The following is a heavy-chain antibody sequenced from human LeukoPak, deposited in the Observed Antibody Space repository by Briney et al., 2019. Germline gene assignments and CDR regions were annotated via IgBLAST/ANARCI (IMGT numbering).Heavy chain of an antibody. CDR1: GGTFSSYA. J-gene: IGHJ3*02. V-gene: IGHV1-69*04. D-gene: IGHD3-10*01. CDR2: IIPILGIA. CDR3: ARVYGSGSYYYDAFDI. Sequence: EASVKVSCTASGGTFSSYAISWVRQAPGQGLEWMGRIIPILGIANYAQKFQGRVTITADKSTSTAYMELSSLRSEDTAVYYCARVYGSGSYYYDAFDIWGQGTMVTVSS.